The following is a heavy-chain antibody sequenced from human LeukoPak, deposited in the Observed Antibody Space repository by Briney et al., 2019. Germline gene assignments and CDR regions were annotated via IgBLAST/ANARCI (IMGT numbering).Heavy chain of an antibody. J-gene: IGHJ1*01. V-gene: IGHV3-23*01. Sequence: GGSLRLFCAASGFTFSSYAMSWVRQAPGKGLEWVSAISGSGGSTYYADSVKGRFTISRDNSKNTLYLQMNSLRAEDTAVYYCAKASSGPLYFQHWGQGTLVTVSS. CDR3: AKASSGPLYFQH. CDR2: ISGSGGST. D-gene: IGHD3-22*01. CDR1: GFTFSSYA.